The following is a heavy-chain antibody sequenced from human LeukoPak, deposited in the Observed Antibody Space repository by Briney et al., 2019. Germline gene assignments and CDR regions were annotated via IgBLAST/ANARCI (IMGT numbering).Heavy chain of an antibody. CDR3: AREFGYSGYDGTDY. Sequence: ASVKVSCKASGYSFTSYYMYWVRQAPGQGLEWMGIINPRGGSTSYAQKFQGRVTMTRDTSTSTVCMELSSLRSEDTAVYFCAREFGYSGYDGTDYWGQGTLVTVSS. CDR2: INPRGGST. J-gene: IGHJ4*02. CDR1: GYSFTSYY. V-gene: IGHV1-46*01. D-gene: IGHD5-12*01.